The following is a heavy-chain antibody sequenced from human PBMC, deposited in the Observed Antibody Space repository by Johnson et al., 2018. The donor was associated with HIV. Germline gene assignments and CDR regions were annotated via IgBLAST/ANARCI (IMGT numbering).Heavy chain of an antibody. Sequence: VQLVESGGGLVKPGGSLRLSCAASGFTFSNVWMTWVRQAPGKGLEWVGRIKRKIEGETTDYAAPVKGRFTISRDDSKNTLYLQMNSLTTEDTAVYYCTTAIVIEAFDIWGQGTMVTVSS. V-gene: IGHV3-15*01. CDR3: TTAIVIEAFDI. D-gene: IGHD3-16*02. J-gene: IGHJ3*02. CDR2: IKRKIEGETT. CDR1: GFTFSNVW.